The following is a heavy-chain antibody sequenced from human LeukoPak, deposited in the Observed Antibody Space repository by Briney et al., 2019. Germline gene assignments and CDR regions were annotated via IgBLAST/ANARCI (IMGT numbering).Heavy chain of an antibody. Sequence: SETLSLTCAVYGGSFNGYYWTWIRQPPGKGLEWIGEINHSGSTDYNPSLKSRVTISVDTSKNQFSLKLNSVTAADTAAYYCARGQLRLSNWGQGSLVIVSS. V-gene: IGHV4-34*01. CDR2: INHSGST. D-gene: IGHD6-25*01. CDR3: ARGQLRLSN. CDR1: GGSFNGYY. J-gene: IGHJ4*02.